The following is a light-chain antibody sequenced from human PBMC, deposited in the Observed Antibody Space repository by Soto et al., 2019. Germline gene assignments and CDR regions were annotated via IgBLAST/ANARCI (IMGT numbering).Light chain of an antibody. CDR1: QSVSTD. J-gene: IGKJ2*01. CDR3: QHYNRWPPRYS. V-gene: IGKV3-15*01. Sequence: EIVLTQSPATLSVSPGESATLSCRASQSVSTDLAWYQQRRGQVPRLLIYGASTRATGIPARISGSGSGTEFTLTISSLQSEDFAVYYCQHYNRWPPRYSFGQGTKLEI. CDR2: GAS.